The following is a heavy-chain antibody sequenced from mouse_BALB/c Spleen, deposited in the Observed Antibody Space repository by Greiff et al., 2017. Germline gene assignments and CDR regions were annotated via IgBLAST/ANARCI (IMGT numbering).Heavy chain of an antibody. D-gene: IGHD2-4*01. CDR3: ARGDYDADYYAMDY. V-gene: IGHV5-4*02. CDR1: GFTFSDYY. CDR2: ISDGGSYT. Sequence: EVHLVESGGGLVKPGGSLKLSCAASGFTFSDYYMYWVRQTPEKRLEWVATISDGGSYTYYPDSVKGRFTISRDNAKNNLYLQMSSLKSEDTAMYYCARGDYDADYYAMDYWGQGTSVTVSS. J-gene: IGHJ4*01.